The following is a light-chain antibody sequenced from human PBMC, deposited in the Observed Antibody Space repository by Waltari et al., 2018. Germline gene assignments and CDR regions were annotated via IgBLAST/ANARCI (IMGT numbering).Light chain of an antibody. CDR3: MQGTHWPWT. Sequence: DVVMTQSSLSLPVTLGQPASIPCRSSQIRGLSDGNTYLNWFQQRPGQSPRRLFYRVSKRESGVPDRFRGSGSGTDFTLKISRVEAEDVGVYYCMQGTHWPWTFGQGTKVEIK. CDR2: RVS. J-gene: IGKJ1*01. CDR1: QIRGLSDGNTY. V-gene: IGKV2-30*02.